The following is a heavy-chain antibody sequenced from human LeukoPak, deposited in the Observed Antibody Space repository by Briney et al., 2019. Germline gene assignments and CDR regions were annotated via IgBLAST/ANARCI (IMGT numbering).Heavy chain of an antibody. CDR1: GYTLTELS. CDR2: FDPEDGET. Sequence: ASVKVSCKVSGYTLTELSMHWVRQAPGRGLEWMGGFDPEDGETIYAQKFQGRVTMTEDTSTDTAYMELSSLRSEDTAVYYCATWLTIRFLGSGYSPFDYWGQGTLVTVSS. V-gene: IGHV1-24*01. CDR3: ATWLTIRFLGSGYSPFDY. D-gene: IGHD3-3*01. J-gene: IGHJ4*02.